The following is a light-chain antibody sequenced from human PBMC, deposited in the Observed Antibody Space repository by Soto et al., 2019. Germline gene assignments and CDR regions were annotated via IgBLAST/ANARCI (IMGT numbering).Light chain of an antibody. CDR1: SADIGAFNY. V-gene: IGLV2-14*03. CDR3: SSYATSSALV. J-gene: IGLJ2*01. Sequence: QSALTQPASVSGSPGPSITISCAGTSADIGAFNYVSWYQHHPGKAPKLLIYDVSDRPSGVSTRFSASKSANTASLTISGLQADDGADYYFSSYATSSALVFGGGTKLTVL. CDR2: DVS.